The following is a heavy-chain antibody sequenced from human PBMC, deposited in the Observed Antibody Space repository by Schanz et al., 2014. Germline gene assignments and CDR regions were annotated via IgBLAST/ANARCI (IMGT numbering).Heavy chain of an antibody. J-gene: IGHJ4*02. V-gene: IGHV4-4*07. D-gene: IGHD1-1*01. CDR3: ARDLEGFDY. CDR1: GGSISSYY. Sequence: QVQLRESGPGLVKPSKTLSLTCTVSGGSISSYYWSWIRQPAGKGLEWIGLIFTSGSTDYNPALKRRVTISVDTSKNQSSLRLSSVTAADTAVYYCARDLEGFDYWGQGTLVTVSS. CDR2: IFTSGST.